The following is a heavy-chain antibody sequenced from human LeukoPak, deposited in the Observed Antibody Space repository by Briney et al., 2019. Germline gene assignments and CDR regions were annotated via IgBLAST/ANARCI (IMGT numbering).Heavy chain of an antibody. CDR3: ARVRGSGSYYSPQRWFDP. J-gene: IGHJ5*02. CDR1: GYTFTSYG. Sequence: ASVKVSCKASGYTFTSYGISWVRQAPGQGLEWMGWINPNSGGTNYAQKFQGRVTMTRDTSISTAYMELSRLRSDDTAVYYCARVRGSGSYYSPQRWFDPWGQGTLVTVSS. D-gene: IGHD3-10*01. CDR2: INPNSGGT. V-gene: IGHV1-2*02.